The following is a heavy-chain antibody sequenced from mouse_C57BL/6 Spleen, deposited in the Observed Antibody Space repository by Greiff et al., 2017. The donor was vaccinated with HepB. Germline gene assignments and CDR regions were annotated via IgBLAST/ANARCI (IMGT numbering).Heavy chain of an antibody. J-gene: IGHJ2*01. Sequence: VQLQQSGAELVKPGASVKLSCTASGFNIKDYYMHWVKQRTEQGLEWIGRIDPEDGATKYAPKFQGKATITADTSSNTAYLQLSSLTSEDTAVYYCARCRSSYDCYFDYWGQGTTLTVSS. CDR3: ARCRSSYDCYFDY. V-gene: IGHV14-2*01. CDR1: GFNIKDYY. CDR2: IDPEDGAT. D-gene: IGHD2-4*01.